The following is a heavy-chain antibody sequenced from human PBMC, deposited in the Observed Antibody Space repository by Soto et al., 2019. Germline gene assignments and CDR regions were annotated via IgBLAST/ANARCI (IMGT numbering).Heavy chain of an antibody. J-gene: IGHJ5*02. D-gene: IGHD3-3*01. CDR3: AREVESWFDP. V-gene: IGHV3-30-3*01. CDR2: ISYDGSNK. CDR1: GFTFSSYA. Sequence: GGSLRLSCAASGFTFSSYAMHWVRQAPGKGLEWVAVISYDGSNKYYADSVKGRFTISRDNPKNTLYLQMNSLRAEDTAVYYCAREVESWFDPWGQGTLVTVSS.